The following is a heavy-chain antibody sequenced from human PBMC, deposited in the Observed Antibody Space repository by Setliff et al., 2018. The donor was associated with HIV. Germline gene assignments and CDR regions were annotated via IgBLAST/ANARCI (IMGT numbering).Heavy chain of an antibody. J-gene: IGHJ3*02. D-gene: IGHD3-10*01. Sequence: ASVKVSCKASGYSFTFYGLHWVRQAPGQGLEWMGWVSVYNGNTKYAENFQDRLTLTTDASTGTGFMELRGLRPDDTAVYYCATPGVGAGAFDIWGRGTMVTVSS. CDR3: ATPGVGAGAFDI. CDR1: GYSFTFYG. V-gene: IGHV1-18*04. CDR2: VSVYNGNT.